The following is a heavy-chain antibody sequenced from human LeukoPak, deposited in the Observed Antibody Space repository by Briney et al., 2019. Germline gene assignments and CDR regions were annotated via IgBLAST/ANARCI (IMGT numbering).Heavy chain of an antibody. CDR3: ARQLAGLFFNS. CDR1: GDSVSSTTSY. V-gene: IGHV4-39*01. D-gene: IGHD6-19*01. J-gene: IGHJ4*02. Sequence: PSETLSLTCTVPGDSVSSTTSYWTWIRQPPGQGLEYIGSIFYSGITFYNPSLKSRVTMSVDTSKNQFSLKLNSVTAADTAVYFCARQLAGLFFNSWGQGTLVAVSS. CDR2: IFYSGIT.